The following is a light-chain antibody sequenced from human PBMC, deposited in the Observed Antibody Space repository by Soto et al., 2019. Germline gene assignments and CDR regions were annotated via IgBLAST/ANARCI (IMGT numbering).Light chain of an antibody. Sequence: EIVMTQSPATLSVSPGERATLSCRASHSVSSDLAWYQQKPGQAPRLLIYGASTRAIGIPARFRGSGSGTEFTLTISSLQSEDFAVYYCQQYNNWPPTFGQGTRLEIK. J-gene: IGKJ5*01. V-gene: IGKV3-15*01. CDR2: GAS. CDR3: QQYNNWPPT. CDR1: HSVSSD.